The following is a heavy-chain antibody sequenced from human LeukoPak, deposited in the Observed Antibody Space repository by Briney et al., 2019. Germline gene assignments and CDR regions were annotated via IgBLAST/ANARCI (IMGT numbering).Heavy chain of an antibody. CDR1: RFSFSNYW. Sequence: PGGSLRLSCAASRFSFSNYWMHWVRQAPGKGRGWVSRVKSDGSKPNYADSVKGRCTIYRDNAENMLYLQMNTLGAEDTAVYYCARDIVSGSGSLDYWGQGTLVTVSS. CDR2: VKSDGSKP. J-gene: IGHJ4*02. CDR3: ARDIVSGSGSLDY. D-gene: IGHD3-10*01. V-gene: IGHV3-74*01.